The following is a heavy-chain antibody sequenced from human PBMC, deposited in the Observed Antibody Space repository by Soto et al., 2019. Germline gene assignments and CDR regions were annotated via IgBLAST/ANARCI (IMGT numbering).Heavy chain of an antibody. Sequence: QVQLVQSGAEVKKPGSSVKVSCKASGGTFSSYAISWVRQAPGQGLEWMGGIIPIFGTANYAQKLQGRVTITADASTSTAYMELSSLRAEDTAVYYCARERERAIFGVVTSYYYGMDVWGQGPTVTVSS. D-gene: IGHD3-3*01. J-gene: IGHJ6*02. V-gene: IGHV1-69*01. CDR1: GGTFSSYA. CDR3: ARERERAIFGVVTSYYYGMDV. CDR2: IIPIFGTA.